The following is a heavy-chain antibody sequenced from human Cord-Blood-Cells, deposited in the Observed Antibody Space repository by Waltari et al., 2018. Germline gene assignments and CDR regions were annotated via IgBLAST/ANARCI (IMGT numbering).Heavy chain of an antibody. CDR1: GFPLCSVG. CDR3: AKPGYCSSTSCYKGLDY. J-gene: IGHJ4*02. Sequence: QVQLVESGGGVVQPGGARQLSCAPAGFPLCSVGMTWVRQAPGKGLEWVAFIRYDGSNKYYADSVKGRFTISRDNSKNTLYLQMNSLRAEDTAVYYCAKPGYCSSTSCYKGLDYWGQGTLVTVSS. V-gene: IGHV3-30*02. CDR2: IRYDGSNK. D-gene: IGHD2-2*02.